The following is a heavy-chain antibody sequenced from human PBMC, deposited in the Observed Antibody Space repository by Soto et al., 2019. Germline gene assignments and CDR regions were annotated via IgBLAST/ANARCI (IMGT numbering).Heavy chain of an antibody. V-gene: IGHV1-69*01. CDR3: ARWRSSSWFAVFFQF. Sequence: QGQLVQSGAEVKKPGSSVKVSCKSSGDTFTSYSIAWMRQAPGQGLEWMGGIIPTFGSTKYARKFQDRVTITADESTSTAYMELSGLRSEDTAVYFCARWRSSSWFAVFFQFWGQGTRVTVSS. D-gene: IGHD6-13*01. J-gene: IGHJ1*01. CDR2: IIPTFGST. CDR1: GDTFTSYS.